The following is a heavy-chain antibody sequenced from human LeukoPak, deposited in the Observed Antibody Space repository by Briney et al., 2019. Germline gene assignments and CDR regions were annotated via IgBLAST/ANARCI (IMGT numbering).Heavy chain of an antibody. V-gene: IGHV4-4*07. CDR3: ARDRGYYYDSSGLYYFDY. J-gene: IGHJ4*02. D-gene: IGHD3-22*01. CDR2: IYTSGST. Sequence: KSSETLSLTCAVYGGSFSSYYWSWIRQPAGKGLEWIGRIYTSGSTNYNPSLKSRVTMSVDTSKNQFSLKLSSVTAADTAVYYCARDRGYYYDSSGLYYFDYWGQGTLVTVSS. CDR1: GGSFSSYY.